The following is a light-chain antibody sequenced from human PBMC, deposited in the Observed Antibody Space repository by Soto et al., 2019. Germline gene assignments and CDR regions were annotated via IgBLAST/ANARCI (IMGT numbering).Light chain of an antibody. CDR1: SSDVGGYNY. CDR2: DVS. Sequence: QSVLTQPASVSGSPGQSITISCTGTSSDVGGYNYVSWYQQHPGKAPKLMIYDVSNRPSGVSNRFSGSKSGNTSSLTISGLQAEDDADDYCSSYTSSSTLGVFGGGTKLTVL. CDR3: SSYTSSSTLGV. J-gene: IGLJ2*01. V-gene: IGLV2-14*01.